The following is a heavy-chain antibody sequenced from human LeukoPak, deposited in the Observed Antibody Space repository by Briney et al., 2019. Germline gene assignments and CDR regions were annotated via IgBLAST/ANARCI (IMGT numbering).Heavy chain of an antibody. CDR3: AKDRGGYGDYDY. V-gene: IGHV3-23*01. J-gene: IGHJ4*02. Sequence: GGSLRLSCAASGFTLSSYAMSWVRQAPGKGLEWVSAISGSGGSTYYADSVKGRFTISRDNSKNTLYLQMNSLRAEDTAVYYCAKDRGGYGDYDYWGQGTLVTVSS. CDR1: GFTLSSYA. D-gene: IGHD4-17*01. CDR2: ISGSGGST.